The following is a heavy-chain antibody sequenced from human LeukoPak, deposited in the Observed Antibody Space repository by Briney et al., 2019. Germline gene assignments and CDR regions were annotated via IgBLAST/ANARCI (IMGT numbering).Heavy chain of an antibody. CDR2: ILSGGDTT. CDR3: AKDALPAAIIFPDAFDI. J-gene: IGHJ3*02. CDR1: GFLFSDYA. Sequence: GGSLRLSCAASGFLFSDYAMSWVRQAPGKGLEWVSSILSGGDTTSYADSVKGRFTISRDNSKNTLYLQMNSLRAEDTAVYYCAKDALPAAIIFPDAFDIWGQGTMVTVSS. V-gene: IGHV3-23*01. D-gene: IGHD2-2*02.